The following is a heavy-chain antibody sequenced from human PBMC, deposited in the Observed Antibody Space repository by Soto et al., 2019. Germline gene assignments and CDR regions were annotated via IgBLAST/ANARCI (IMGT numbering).Heavy chain of an antibody. V-gene: IGHV1-18*03. J-gene: IGHJ4*02. CDR2: ISASKGNT. CDR3: ASRSGQLPYYFDY. Sequence: QVQLVQSGAEVKKPGASVKVSCKASGFTFTNYGITWVRQAPGQGLEWMGWISASKGNTNYAQKFQGRVTMTTDTSTSTAYMELRSLRSDDMAVYYCASRSGQLPYYFDYWCQGTQVTVSA. CDR1: GFTFTNYG. D-gene: IGHD6-6*01.